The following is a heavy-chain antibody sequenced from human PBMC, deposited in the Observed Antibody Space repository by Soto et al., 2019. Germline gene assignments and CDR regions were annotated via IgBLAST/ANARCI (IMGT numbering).Heavy chain of an antibody. J-gene: IGHJ6*02. CDR3: ANARETMVRGVWHYHYGMDV. CDR2: ISGSGGSS. Sequence: EVQLLESGGGLVQPGGSLRLSCAASGVTLSSYAMNWVRQTPGKGLEWVSVISGSGGSSYYADSVKGRFTISRDNSKNTLYLQMNSLRDEDTAVYYCANARETMVRGVWHYHYGMDVWGQGTTVTVSS. V-gene: IGHV3-23*01. CDR1: GVTLSSYA. D-gene: IGHD3-10*01.